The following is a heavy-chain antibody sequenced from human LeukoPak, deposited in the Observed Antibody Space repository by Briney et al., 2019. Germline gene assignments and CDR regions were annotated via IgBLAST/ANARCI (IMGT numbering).Heavy chain of an antibody. D-gene: IGHD1-26*01. CDR1: GFTFSSYV. J-gene: IGHJ4*02. V-gene: IGHV3-23*01. CDR2: ISGSGGST. Sequence: GGSLRLSCAASGFTFSSYVMNWVRQAPGKGLEWVSGISGSGGSTYYADSVKGRFTISRDNSKNTLYLQMNSLRAEDTAVYYCAKAPQYSGSSYHFDYWGQGTLVTVSS. CDR3: AKAPQYSGSSYHFDY.